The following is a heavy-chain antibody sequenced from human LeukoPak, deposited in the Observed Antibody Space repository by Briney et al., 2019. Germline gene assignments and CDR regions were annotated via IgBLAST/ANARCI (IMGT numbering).Heavy chain of an antibody. CDR2: ISYDGSNK. V-gene: IGHV3-30-3*01. CDR3: ARGCFGY. D-gene: IGHD3-10*01. J-gene: IGHJ4*02. Sequence: GRSLRLSCAASGFTFSSYAMHWVRQAPGKGLEWVAVISYDGSNKYYADSVKGRFTISRDNSKNTLYLQMNSLRAEDTAVYYCARGCFGYWGQGTLVTVSS. CDR1: GFTFSSYA.